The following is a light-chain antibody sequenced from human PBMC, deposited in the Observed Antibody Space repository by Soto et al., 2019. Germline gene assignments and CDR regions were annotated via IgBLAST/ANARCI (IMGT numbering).Light chain of an antibody. J-gene: IGKJ5*01. CDR2: GAS. V-gene: IGKV3-20*01. CDR1: QSVSSSY. Sequence: EIVLTQSPGTLSLSPGERATLSCRASQSVSSSYLAWYQQKPGQAPRLLIYGASSRATGIPDRFSGSGSGTDSTLTISRLEPEDFAVYYCQQYGSSPRVTFGQGTRLEIK. CDR3: QQYGSSPRVT.